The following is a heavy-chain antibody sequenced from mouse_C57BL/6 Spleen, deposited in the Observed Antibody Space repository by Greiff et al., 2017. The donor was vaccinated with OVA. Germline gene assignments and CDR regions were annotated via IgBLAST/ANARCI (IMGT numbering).Heavy chain of an antibody. CDR1: GYTFTSYG. D-gene: IGHD1-1*01. CDR2: IYPRSGNT. V-gene: IGHV1-81*01. CDR3: ARYYGSSNWYFDV. Sequence: VQLQESGAELARPGASVKLSCKASGYTFTSYGISWVKQRTGQGLEWIGEIYPRSGNTYYNEKFKGKATLTADKSSSTAYMELRSLTSEDSAVYFCARYYGSSNWYFDVWGTGTTVTVSS. J-gene: IGHJ1*03.